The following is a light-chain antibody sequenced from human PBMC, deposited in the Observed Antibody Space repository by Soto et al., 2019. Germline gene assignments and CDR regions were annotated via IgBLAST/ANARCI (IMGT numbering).Light chain of an antibody. V-gene: IGLV2-23*02. CDR3: CSSGGSPTYV. CDR2: EVN. CDR1: SSDVGDYYY. J-gene: IGLJ1*01. Sequence: QSVLTQPASVSGSPGQSITISCSGTSSDVGDYYYVSWYQQHPGKAPKLMIFEVNKRPSGVSNRFSGSKSGNTASLTISGLKVEDEADYYCCSSGGSPTYVFGTGTKLTVL.